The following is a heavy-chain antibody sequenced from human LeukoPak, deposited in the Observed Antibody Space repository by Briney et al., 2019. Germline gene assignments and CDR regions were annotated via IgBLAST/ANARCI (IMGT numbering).Heavy chain of an antibody. V-gene: IGHV3-23*01. CDR3: AKRSGVSYGYFDY. CDR1: GFTFSSYA. J-gene: IGHJ4*02. CDR2: IPGSGDST. Sequence: GGSLRLSCAASGFTFSSYAMSWVRQAPGKGLEWVSAIPGSGDSTNYADSVKGRFTISRDNSKNTLYLQMNSLRAEDTAVYYCAKRSGVSYGYFDYWGQGALVTVSS. D-gene: IGHD1-26*01.